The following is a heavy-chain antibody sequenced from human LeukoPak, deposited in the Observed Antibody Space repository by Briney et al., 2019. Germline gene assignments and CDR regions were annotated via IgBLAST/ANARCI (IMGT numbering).Heavy chain of an antibody. Sequence: GGSLRLSCAASGFIFSNYAMNWDRQSPGKGLEWVSGISSTGGSTYHADSVKGRFTISRDNSKSTLYLQMNSLRAEDTAVYYCARDRYSSAWNDPIYWGQGTLVTVSS. CDR2: ISSTGGST. CDR1: GFIFSNYA. J-gene: IGHJ4*02. CDR3: ARDRYSSAWNDPIY. D-gene: IGHD6-19*01. V-gene: IGHV3-23*01.